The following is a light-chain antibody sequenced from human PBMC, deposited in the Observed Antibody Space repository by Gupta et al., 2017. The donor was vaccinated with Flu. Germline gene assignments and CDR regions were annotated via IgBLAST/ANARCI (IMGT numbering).Light chain of an antibody. V-gene: IGLV2-8*01. CDR3: SSYAGSNEGV. J-gene: IGLJ3*02. Sequence: SVTISCTGTYNDIGAYDYVSWYQQHPGKAPKLILYHVTNRPSGVPDRVSGSKSGNTASLTVSGLRAEDEADYFCSSYAGSNEGVFGGGTRLTVL. CDR1: YNDIGAYDY. CDR2: HVT.